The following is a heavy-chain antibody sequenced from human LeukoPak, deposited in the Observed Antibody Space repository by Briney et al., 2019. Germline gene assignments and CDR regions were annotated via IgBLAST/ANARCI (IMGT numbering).Heavy chain of an antibody. CDR1: GFTLSSYW. V-gene: IGHV3-7*01. CDR2: IKQDGSEE. J-gene: IGHJ5*02. CDR3: ARATASNWFDP. D-gene: IGHD2-21*01. Sequence: GGSLRLSCAASGFTLSSYWMSWVRQAPGKGLEWVANIKQDGSEEYYVDSVKGRFTISRDNAKNSLYLQMNSLRAEDTAVYYCARATASNWFDPWGQGTLVTVSS.